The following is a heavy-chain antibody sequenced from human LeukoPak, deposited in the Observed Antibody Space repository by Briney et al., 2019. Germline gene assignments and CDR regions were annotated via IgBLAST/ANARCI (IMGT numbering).Heavy chain of an antibody. D-gene: IGHD3-10*01. CDR1: GFTFNSYT. V-gene: IGHV3-21*01. Sequence: PGGSLRLSCAASGFTFNSYTMSWVREAPGKGLEWVSSISSSGNYIHHADSVKGRFTISRDDAQNSVYLQMNSLKDEDTAVYYCARSRSSSPYDKNLNFWGQGTLVIVSS. CDR2: ISSSGNYI. CDR3: ARSRSSSPYDKNLNF. J-gene: IGHJ4*02.